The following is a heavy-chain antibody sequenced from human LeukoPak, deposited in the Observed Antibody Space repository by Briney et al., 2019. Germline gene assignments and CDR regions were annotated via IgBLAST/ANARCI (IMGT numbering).Heavy chain of an antibody. V-gene: IGHV1-18*01. CDR2: ISAYNGNT. D-gene: IGHD3-3*01. Sequence: ASVKVSCKASGYPFTSYGISWVRQAPGQGLEWMGWISAYNGNTNYAQKLQGRVTMTTDTSTSTAYMELRSLRSDDTAVYYCARDPYDFWSGYPPYNWFDPWGQGTLVTVSS. CDR1: GYPFTSYG. J-gene: IGHJ5*02. CDR3: ARDPYDFWSGYPPYNWFDP.